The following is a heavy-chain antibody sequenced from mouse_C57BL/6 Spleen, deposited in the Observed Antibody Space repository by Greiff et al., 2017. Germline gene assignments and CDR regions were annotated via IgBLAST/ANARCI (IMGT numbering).Heavy chain of an antibody. D-gene: IGHD1-1*01. Sequence: VQLQQPGAELVRPGSSVKLSCKASGYTFTSYCMDWVKQRPGQGLEWIGNIYPSDSETHYNQKLKDKATLTVDKSSSTAYMQLSSLTSEDSAVYYCARFYYYGSSYGYFDYWGQGTTLTVSS. V-gene: IGHV1-61*01. CDR3: ARFYYYGSSYGYFDY. CDR1: GYTFTSYC. J-gene: IGHJ2*01. CDR2: IYPSDSET.